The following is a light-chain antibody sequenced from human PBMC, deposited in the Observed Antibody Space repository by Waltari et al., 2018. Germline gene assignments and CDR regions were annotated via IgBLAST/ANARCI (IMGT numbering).Light chain of an antibody. J-gene: IGLJ3*02. V-gene: IGLV2-14*03. Sequence: QSALTQPASVSGSPGQSITISCTGTSSDIGTYNYASWYQQHPGRAPKPIIYDVSKRPSGVSFRSSGSKSDNTASLSISGLQAEDEADYYCSSYTRVSASVVFGGGTKLTVL. CDR3: SSYTRVSASVV. CDR1: SSDIGTYNY. CDR2: DVS.